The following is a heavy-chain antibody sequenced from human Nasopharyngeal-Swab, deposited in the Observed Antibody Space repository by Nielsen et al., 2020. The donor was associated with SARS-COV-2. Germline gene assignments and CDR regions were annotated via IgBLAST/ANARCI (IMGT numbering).Heavy chain of an antibody. D-gene: IGHD3/OR15-3a*01. CDR2: IDWDDDK. Sequence: WIRQPPGKALEWLALIDWDDDKYYSTSLKTRLTISKDTSKNQVVLTMTSMDPVDTDTYYCARIPPLDYYFDYWGQGTLVTVSS. J-gene: IGHJ4*02. CDR3: ARIPPLDYYFDY. V-gene: IGHV2-70*01.